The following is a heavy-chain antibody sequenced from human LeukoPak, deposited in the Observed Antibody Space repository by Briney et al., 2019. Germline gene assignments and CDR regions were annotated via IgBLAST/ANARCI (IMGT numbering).Heavy chain of an antibody. Sequence: PGRSLRLSCAASGFTFDDYAMHWVRQAPGKGLEWVSSINWNSDIIAYADSVKGRFTISRDNAKTSLHLQMNSLRSEDTAVYYCAKASTLDHAFDIWGQGTMVTVSS. CDR2: INWNSDII. CDR1: GFTFDDYA. J-gene: IGHJ3*02. V-gene: IGHV3-9*01. D-gene: IGHD1-1*01. CDR3: AKASTLDHAFDI.